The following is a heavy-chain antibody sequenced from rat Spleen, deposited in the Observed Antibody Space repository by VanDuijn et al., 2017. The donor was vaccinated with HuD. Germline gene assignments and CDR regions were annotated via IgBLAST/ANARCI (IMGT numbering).Heavy chain of an antibody. Sequence: EVQLVESDGGLVQPGRSLKLSCAASGFTFTDYYMAWVRQAPTKGLEWVATLSSDGRRNYYRDSVKGRFTISRDNAKNTLYLQRDSLRSEDTATYYCAKGGYNYGYVDYWGQGVKVTVSS. CDR3: AKGGYNYGYVDY. CDR2: LSSDGRRN. CDR1: GFTFTDYY. J-gene: IGHJ2*01. V-gene: IGHV5-29*01. D-gene: IGHD1-4*01.